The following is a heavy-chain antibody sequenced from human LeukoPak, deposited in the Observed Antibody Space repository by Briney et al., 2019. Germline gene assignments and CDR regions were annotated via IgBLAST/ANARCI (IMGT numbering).Heavy chain of an antibody. V-gene: IGHV3-64D*09. Sequence: PGGSLRLSCSVSGFTFSAYTMHWVRQAPWRGLQYVSSISSDGVKTYYADSVKGRFTISRDNSKNTLYLQMSSLRLEDTAVYYCVKDRWVDYCGQGALVTVSS. J-gene: IGHJ4*02. CDR1: GFTFSAYT. CDR3: VKDRWVDY. CDR2: ISSDGVKT. D-gene: IGHD5-24*01.